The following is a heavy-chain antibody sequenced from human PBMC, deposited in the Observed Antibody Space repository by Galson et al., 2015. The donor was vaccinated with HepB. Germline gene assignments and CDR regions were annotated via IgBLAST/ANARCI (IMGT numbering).Heavy chain of an antibody. CDR2: ISSSGSTI. J-gene: IGHJ6*02. V-gene: IGHV3-48*03. Sequence: SLRLSCAASGFTFSSYEMNWVRQAPGKGLEWVSYISSSGSTIYYADSVRGRFTISRDNAKNSLYLQMNSLRAEDTAVYYCARPDYYYYYGMDVWGQGTTVTVSS. CDR3: ARPDYYYYYGMDV. CDR1: GFTFSSYE.